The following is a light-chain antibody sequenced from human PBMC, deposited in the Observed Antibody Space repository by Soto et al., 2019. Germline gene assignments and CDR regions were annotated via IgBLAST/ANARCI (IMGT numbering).Light chain of an antibody. V-gene: IGKV1-39*01. CDR2: AAS. CDR1: QSISTY. Sequence: DIQMTQSPSSLSASVGDRVTITCRASQSISTYLNWYQQKPGKAPKLLIFAASNLQSGVPSRFSGSGSGTDFTLTISGLQPEDVATYCCQQSYSTPLTFGGGTQVEIK. CDR3: QQSYSTPLT. J-gene: IGKJ4*01.